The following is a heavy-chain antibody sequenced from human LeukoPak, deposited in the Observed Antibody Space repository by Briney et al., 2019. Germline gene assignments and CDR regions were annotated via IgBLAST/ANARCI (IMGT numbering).Heavy chain of an antibody. CDR1: GGFISSYC. J-gene: IGHJ4*02. CDR3: ARDRYSYGF. V-gene: IGHV4-59*01. D-gene: IGHD5-18*01. Sequence: SETLSLTCTVSGGFISSYCWSWIRQPPGKGLEWIGFISYSGSTYYNPSLKSRVTMSVDTSKNQFSLNLRSVTAADTAVYYCARDRYSYGFWGQEILVTVSS. CDR2: ISYSGST.